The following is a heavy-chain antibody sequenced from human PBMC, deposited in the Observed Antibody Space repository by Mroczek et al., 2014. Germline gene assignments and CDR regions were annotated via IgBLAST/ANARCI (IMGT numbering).Heavy chain of an antibody. J-gene: IGHJ5*02. D-gene: IGHD3-10*01. CDR3: ARAMVRGRWFDP. Sequence: QVQLQESGPGLVKPSETLSLTCTVSGGSISSYYWSWIRQPPGKGLEWIGYIYYSGSTNYNPSLKSRVTISVDTSKNQFSLKLSSVTAADTAVYYCARAMVRGRWFDPWGQGTLVTVSS. CDR2: IYYSGST. V-gene: IGHV4-59*01. CDR1: GGSISSYY.